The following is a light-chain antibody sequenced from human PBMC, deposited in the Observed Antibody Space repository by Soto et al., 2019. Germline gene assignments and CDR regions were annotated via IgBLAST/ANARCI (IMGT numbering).Light chain of an antibody. CDR3: CSYAGIYPYV. J-gene: IGLJ1*01. CDR1: SSDVGGYNY. Sequence: QSALTQPRSVSRSPGQSVTISCTGTSSDVGGYNYVSWYQLHPGKAPKLIIYDVSKRPSGVPDRFSGSKSGNTASLTISGLQAEDEAGYYCCSYAGIYPYVFGTGTKLTVL. V-gene: IGLV2-11*01. CDR2: DVS.